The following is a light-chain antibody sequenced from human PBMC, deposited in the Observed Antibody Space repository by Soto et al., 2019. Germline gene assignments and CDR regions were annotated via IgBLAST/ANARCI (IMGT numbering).Light chain of an antibody. CDR3: QQRSNWPYT. V-gene: IGKV3-11*01. CDR1: QSVSSY. J-gene: IGKJ2*01. Sequence: EIVLTQSPATLSLSPGQRATLSCRASQSVSSYLAWYQQKVGQAPSLLIYDASNRATGIPARFSGSGSGTDFTLTISSLEPEDFAVYFCQQRSNWPYTFGQGTKLDIK. CDR2: DAS.